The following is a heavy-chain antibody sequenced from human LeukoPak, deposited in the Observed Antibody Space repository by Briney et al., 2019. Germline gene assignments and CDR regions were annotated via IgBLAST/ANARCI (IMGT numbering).Heavy chain of an antibody. V-gene: IGHV1-8*03. D-gene: IGHD6-19*01. J-gene: IGHJ6*03. CDR3: ARVSSGQYYYYMDV. Sequence: GASVKVSCKVSGYTLTELSMHWVRQATGQGIEWMGWMNPNSGNTGYAQKFQGRVIITRNSSISTAYMELSSLRSEDTAVYYCARVSSGQYYYYMDVWGKGTTVTVSS. CDR1: GYTLTELS. CDR2: MNPNSGNT.